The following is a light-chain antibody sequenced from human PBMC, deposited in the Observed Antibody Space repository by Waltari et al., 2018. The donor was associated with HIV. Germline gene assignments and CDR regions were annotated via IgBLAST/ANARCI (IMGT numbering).Light chain of an antibody. CDR2: QDS. V-gene: IGLV3-1*01. J-gene: IGLJ2*01. Sequence: SYELTQPPSVSVSPGQTASITCSGDKLGDKYACWYQQKPGQSPVLVIYQDSKRPSGIPERFAGSNAGNTATLTISGTQAMDEADYCCQAWDSSTEVVFGGGTKLTVL. CDR1: KLGDKY. CDR3: QAWDSSTEVV.